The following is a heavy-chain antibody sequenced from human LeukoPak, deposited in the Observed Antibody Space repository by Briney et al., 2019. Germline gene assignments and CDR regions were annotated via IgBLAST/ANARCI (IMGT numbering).Heavy chain of an antibody. CDR3: ARDSDIAVAGTFDY. D-gene: IGHD6-19*01. J-gene: IGHJ4*02. CDR2: IYHSGST. CDR1: GGSISSSSYY. Sequence: SETLSLTCTVSGGSISSSSYYWGWIRQPPGKGLEWIGSIYHSGSTYYNPSLKSRVTIAVETSKNQFSLKLSSVTAADTAVYYCARDSDIAVAGTFDYWGQGTLVTVSS. V-gene: IGHV4-39*07.